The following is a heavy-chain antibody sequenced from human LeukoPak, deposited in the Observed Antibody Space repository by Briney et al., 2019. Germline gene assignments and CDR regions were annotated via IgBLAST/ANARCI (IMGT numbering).Heavy chain of an antibody. CDR1: GGSISIYY. D-gene: IGHD6-13*01. CDR3: ARGVYIAAAQYGY. J-gene: IGHJ4*02. CDR2: IYYSGTT. V-gene: IGHV4-59*01. Sequence: SETLSLTCTVFGGSISIYYWSWIRQPPGKGLEWIGYIYYSGTTNYNPSLKSRVTISVDTSKNQFSLKLNSVTAADTAVYYCARGVYIAAAQYGYWGQGTLVTVSS.